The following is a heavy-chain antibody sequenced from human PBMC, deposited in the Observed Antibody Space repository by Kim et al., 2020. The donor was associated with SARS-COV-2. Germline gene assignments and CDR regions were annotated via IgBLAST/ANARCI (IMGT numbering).Heavy chain of an antibody. V-gene: IGHV3-9*01. D-gene: IGHD3-22*01. J-gene: IGHJ4*02. Sequence: DSGKGRFTISRDNAKNSLYLQMNSLRAEDTALYYCAKDKYYYDSSGDFDYWGQGTLVTVSS. CDR3: AKDKYYYDSSGDFDY.